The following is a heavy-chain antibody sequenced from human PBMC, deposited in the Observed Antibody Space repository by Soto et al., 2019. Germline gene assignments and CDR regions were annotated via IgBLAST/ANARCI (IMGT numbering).Heavy chain of an antibody. CDR2: MNPNSGTT. Sequence: QVQLVQSGAEVKKPGASVKVSCKASGYTFTSYDINWVRQATGQGLEWMGWMNPNSGTTGYAQKFQGRVTMTRNTSIRTAYMELSSLRSEDTAVYYCARRASAYYYGSGSYRVDYWGQGTLVTVSS. J-gene: IGHJ4*02. CDR1: GYTFTSYD. V-gene: IGHV1-8*01. CDR3: ARRASAYYYGSGSYRVDY. D-gene: IGHD3-10*01.